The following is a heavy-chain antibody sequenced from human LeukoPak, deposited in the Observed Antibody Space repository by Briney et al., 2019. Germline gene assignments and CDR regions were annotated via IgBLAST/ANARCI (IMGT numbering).Heavy chain of an antibody. J-gene: IGHJ3*02. Sequence: GGSPRLSCAASGFTFSSTSMSWVRQAPGKGLEWVAVTVGGGDGTYYADSVKGRFTISRDNAKNSLYLQMNSLRAEDTAVYYCARSTHYYDSTYTLAFDIWGQGTMVTVSS. CDR1: GFTFSSTS. D-gene: IGHD3-22*01. CDR2: TVGGGDGT. V-gene: IGHV3-23*01. CDR3: ARSTHYYDSTYTLAFDI.